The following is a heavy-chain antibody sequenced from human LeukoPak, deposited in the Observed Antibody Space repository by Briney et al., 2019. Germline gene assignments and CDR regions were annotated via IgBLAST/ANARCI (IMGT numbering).Heavy chain of an antibody. CDR1: GFTFSSYE. D-gene: IGHD6-13*01. V-gene: IGHV3-48*03. J-gene: IGHJ6*03. Sequence: GGSLRLSCAASGFTFSSYEMNWVRQAPGKGLEWVSYISSSGSTIYYADSVKGRFTISRDNSKNTLYLQMNSLRAEDTAVYYCAKGAAARLGPYYYYYMDVWGKGTTVTVSS. CDR2: ISSSGSTI. CDR3: AKGAAARLGPYYYYYMDV.